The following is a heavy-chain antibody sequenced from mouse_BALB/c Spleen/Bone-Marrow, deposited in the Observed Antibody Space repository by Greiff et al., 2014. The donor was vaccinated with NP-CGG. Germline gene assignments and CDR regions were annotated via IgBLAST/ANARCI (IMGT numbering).Heavy chain of an antibody. CDR1: GYTFTSSW. D-gene: IGHD1-1*01. Sequence: VQLQQSGSVLVRPGASVKLSCKASGYTFTSSWMHWAKQRPGQGLERIGGIHPNSGNTNYNEKFKGKATLTVDTSSSTAYVDLSSLTSEDSAVYYCANYYGSSSYWGQGTTLTVSS. J-gene: IGHJ2*01. CDR3: ANYYGSSSY. CDR2: IHPNSGNT. V-gene: IGHV1S130*01.